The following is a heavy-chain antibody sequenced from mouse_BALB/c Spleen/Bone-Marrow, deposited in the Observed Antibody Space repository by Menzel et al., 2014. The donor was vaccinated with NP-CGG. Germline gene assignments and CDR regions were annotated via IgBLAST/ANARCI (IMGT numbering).Heavy chain of an antibody. CDR2: SRNKANDYTT. J-gene: IGHJ4*01. CDR1: GFTFXDFY. D-gene: IGHD1-1*01. CDR3: ARDYYYGAMDY. Sequence: DVHLVESGGGLVQPGGSLRLSCATSGFTFXDFYMEWVRQPPGKRLEWIAASRNKANDYTTEYSASVKGRFIVSRDTSQSILFLQMNALRAEDTAIYYCARDYYYGAMDYWGQGTSVTVSS. V-gene: IGHV7-1*02.